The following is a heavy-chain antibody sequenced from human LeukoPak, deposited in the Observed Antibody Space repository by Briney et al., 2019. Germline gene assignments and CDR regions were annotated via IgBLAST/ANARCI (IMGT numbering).Heavy chain of an antibody. CDR3: AKGYCSGGSCRYEEDHYGMDV. CDR1: GFTFNSYA. CDR2: ISGTGGST. Sequence: PGGSLRLSCAASGFTFNSYAMSWVRQAPGKGLEWVSTISGTGGSTFYAESVKGRFIISRDNSKNTLYLQMNSLRAEDTAVYYCAKGYCSGGSCRYEEDHYGMDVWGQGTTVTVSS. J-gene: IGHJ6*02. D-gene: IGHD2-15*01. V-gene: IGHV3-23*01.